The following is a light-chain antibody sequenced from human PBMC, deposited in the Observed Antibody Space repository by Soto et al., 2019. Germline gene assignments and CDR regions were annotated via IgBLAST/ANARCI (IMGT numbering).Light chain of an antibody. CDR1: QGIHTA. J-gene: IGKJ1*01. CDR3: QQYGSLSWT. CDR2: DAS. V-gene: IGKV1-13*02. Sequence: AIQLTQSPSSLSASVGDRVIITCRASQGIHTALAWYQQKPGNAPMLLIYDASTVEAGVPSRFSGSGSGTDFTLTISRLEPEDFAVYYCQQYGSLSWTFGQGTKVDIK.